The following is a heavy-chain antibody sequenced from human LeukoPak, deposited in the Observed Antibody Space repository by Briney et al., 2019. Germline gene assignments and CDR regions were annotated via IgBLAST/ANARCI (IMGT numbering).Heavy chain of an antibody. D-gene: IGHD3-10*01. CDR2: VSGSGGSI. CDR1: GFTFSTYA. Sequence: GGSLRLSCAASGFTFSTYAMSWVRQAPGKGLEWVSAVSGSGGSIYYADSVKGRFTISRDNSENTLYLQMNSLRAEDTAVYYCAKCLGSGSEPLNYWGQGTLVTVSP. CDR3: AKCLGSGSEPLNY. V-gene: IGHV3-23*01. J-gene: IGHJ4*02.